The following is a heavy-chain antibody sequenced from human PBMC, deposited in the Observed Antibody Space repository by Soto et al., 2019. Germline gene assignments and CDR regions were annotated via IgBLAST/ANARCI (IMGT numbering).Heavy chain of an antibody. Sequence: QVQLVESGGGVVQPGRSLRLSCAASGFTFSSYGMHWVRQAPGKGLEWVAVIWYDGSNKYYADSVKGRFTISRDNSKNTLYLQMNSLRAEDTAVYYCARVLGYCSGGSCYPDYWGQGTLVTVSS. J-gene: IGHJ4*02. CDR3: ARVLGYCSGGSCYPDY. CDR2: IWYDGSNK. V-gene: IGHV3-33*01. D-gene: IGHD2-15*01. CDR1: GFTFSSYG.